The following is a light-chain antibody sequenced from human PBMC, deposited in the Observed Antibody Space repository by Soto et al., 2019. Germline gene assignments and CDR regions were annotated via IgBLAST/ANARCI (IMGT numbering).Light chain of an antibody. CDR2: GNN. J-gene: IGLJ1*01. CDR1: SSNIGAGYA. V-gene: IGLV1-40*01. Sequence: QPVLTQPPSVSGAPGQRVTISCTGSSSNIGAGYAVHWYQQLPGTAPKLLIFGNNNRPSGVPDRFSASRSGTSASLAITGLQAEDESDYYCQSYDNSLGAAYVFGTGTKLTVL. CDR3: QSYDNSLGAAYV.